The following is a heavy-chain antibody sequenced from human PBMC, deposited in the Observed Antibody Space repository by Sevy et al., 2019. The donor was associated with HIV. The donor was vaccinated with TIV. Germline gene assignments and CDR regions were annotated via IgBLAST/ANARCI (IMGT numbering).Heavy chain of an antibody. CDR2: IYPGDSVP. V-gene: IGHV5-51*01. CDR1: GNSFSTYW. J-gene: IGHJ4*02. CDR3: ARQREEGDYFDY. Sequence: GESLKISCKGSGNSFSTYWIAWVRQMPGKGLEWMGIIYPGDSVPRYRPSFQGHVIISADKSINTAYLQWSSLEASDTAIYYCARQREEGDYFDYWGQRTLVTVSS. D-gene: IGHD1-26*01.